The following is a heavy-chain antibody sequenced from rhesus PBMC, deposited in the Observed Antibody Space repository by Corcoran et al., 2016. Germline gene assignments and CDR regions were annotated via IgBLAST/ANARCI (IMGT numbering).Heavy chain of an antibody. CDR1: GFTFSDYY. Sequence: EVQLVESGGGLAKPGGSLRLSCAASGFTFSDYYMECVRQAPGKGLEWVSRISNGGGSPWYADSVKGRFTISRENAKNTLYLQMNSLRAEDTAVYYCARDRGSYYSLDVWGRGVLVTVSS. V-gene: IGHV3-178*01. CDR2: ISNGGGSP. D-gene: IGHD4-29*01. J-gene: IGHJ5-2*02. CDR3: ARDRGSYYSLDV.